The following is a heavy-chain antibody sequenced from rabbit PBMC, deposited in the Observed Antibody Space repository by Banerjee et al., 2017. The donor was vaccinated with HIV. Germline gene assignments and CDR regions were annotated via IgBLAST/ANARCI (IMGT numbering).Heavy chain of an antibody. V-gene: IGHV1S40*01. Sequence: SSSYYMCWVRQAPGKGLEWIGCIYTGSGNTYYANWAKGRFTISKTSSTTVTLQMTSLTAADTATYFCARDGNDYWTGSLWGQGTLVTVS. D-gene: IGHD2-1*01. CDR1: SSSYY. J-gene: IGHJ3*01. CDR3: ARDGNDYWTGSL. CDR2: IYTGSGNT.